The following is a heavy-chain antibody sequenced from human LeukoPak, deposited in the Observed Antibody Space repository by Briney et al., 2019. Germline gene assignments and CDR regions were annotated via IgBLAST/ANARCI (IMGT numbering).Heavy chain of an antibody. D-gene: IGHD2-15*01. V-gene: IGHV4-39*02. CDR2: IYYTGST. CDR1: GGSISSSSYY. Sequence: SETLSLTCTVSGGSISSSSYYWGWIRQPRGKGLEWIGSIYYTGSTYYNPSLKSRVTISVDTSKNQFSLKLSSVTAADTAVYYCARDLRYCSGGSCYGFDPWGQGTLVTVSS. J-gene: IGHJ5*02. CDR3: ARDLRYCSGGSCYGFDP.